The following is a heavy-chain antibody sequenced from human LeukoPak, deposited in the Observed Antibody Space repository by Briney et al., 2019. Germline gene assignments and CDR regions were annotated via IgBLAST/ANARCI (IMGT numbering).Heavy chain of an antibody. CDR3: ARGLGNPGGRYYYYYYMDV. Sequence: SETLSLTCAVYGGSFSGYFWSWIRQPPGKGLQWIGYIYYSGSTIYNPSLKSRVTISVDTSKNQFSLKLSSVTAADTAVYYCARGLGNPGGRYYYYYYMDVWGKGTTVTVSS. J-gene: IGHJ6*03. V-gene: IGHV4-59*01. CDR1: GGSFSGYF. CDR2: IYYSGST. D-gene: IGHD4-23*01.